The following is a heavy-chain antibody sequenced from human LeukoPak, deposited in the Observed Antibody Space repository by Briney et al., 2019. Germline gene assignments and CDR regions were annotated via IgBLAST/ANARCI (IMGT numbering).Heavy chain of an antibody. D-gene: IGHD4-17*01. CDR2: ISGSGGST. Sequence: GGSLRLSCAASGFTFSSYAMSWVRQAPGKGLEWVSAISGSGGSTYYADSVKGRFTTSRDNAKNSLYLQMNSLRAEDTAVYYCARDDYGDSKGWFDPWGQGTLVTVSS. V-gene: IGHV3-23*01. J-gene: IGHJ5*02. CDR1: GFTFSSYA. CDR3: ARDDYGDSKGWFDP.